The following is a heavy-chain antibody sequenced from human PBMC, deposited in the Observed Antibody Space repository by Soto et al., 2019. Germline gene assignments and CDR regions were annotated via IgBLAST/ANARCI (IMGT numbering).Heavy chain of an antibody. V-gene: IGHV3-15*01. D-gene: IGHD3-22*01. Sequence: GGSLRLSCAASGFTFSNAWMSWVRQAPGKGLEWVGRIKSKTDGGTTDYAAPVKGRFTISRDDSTNTLYLQMNSLKTEYASGYFCTTGMGASSGYFDYWGQGTLVTVSS. J-gene: IGHJ4*02. CDR1: GFTFSNAW. CDR3: TTGMGASSGYFDY. CDR2: IKSKTDGGTT.